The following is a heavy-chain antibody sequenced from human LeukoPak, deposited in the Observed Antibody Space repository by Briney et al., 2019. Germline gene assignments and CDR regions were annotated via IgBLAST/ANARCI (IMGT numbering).Heavy chain of an antibody. J-gene: IGHJ4*02. CDR3: AAFLVGATLPFDY. D-gene: IGHD1-26*01. V-gene: IGHV1-58*01. CDR2: IVVGSGNT. Sequence: TSVKVSCKASGFTFTSSAVHWVRQARGQRLEWIGWIVVGSGNTNYAQKFQERVTITRDMSTSTAYMELSSLRSEDTAVYYCAAFLVGATLPFDYWGQGTLVTVSS. CDR1: GFTFTSSA.